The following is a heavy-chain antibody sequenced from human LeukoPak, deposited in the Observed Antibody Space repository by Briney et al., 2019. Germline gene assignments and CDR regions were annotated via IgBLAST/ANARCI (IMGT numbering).Heavy chain of an antibody. V-gene: IGHV1-46*01. Sequence: ASVKVSCKASGYTFTSHYTHWVRQTPGQGLEWMGIINPGVGSTSYAQKFQGRVIMTRDMSTSTVFLDLSSLRSDDTAVYCCARDFCGDCDSGGWYHFDNWGQGTLVTVSS. CDR1: GYTFTSHY. J-gene: IGHJ4*02. CDR3: ARDFCGDCDSGGWYHFDN. D-gene: IGHD2-21*02. CDR2: INPGVGST.